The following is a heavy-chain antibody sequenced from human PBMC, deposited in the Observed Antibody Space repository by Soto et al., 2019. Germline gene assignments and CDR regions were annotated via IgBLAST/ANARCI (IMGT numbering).Heavy chain of an antibody. CDR3: ARELAAAGPQQTYYYYGMDV. Sequence: QVQLVQSGAEVKKPGASVKVSCKASGYTFTSYDINWVRQATGQGLEWMGWMNPNSGNTGYAQKFQGRVPMTRNTSISTAYMELSSLRSEDTAVYYCARELAAAGPQQTYYYYGMDVWGQGTTVTVSS. CDR2: MNPNSGNT. V-gene: IGHV1-8*01. D-gene: IGHD6-13*01. J-gene: IGHJ6*02. CDR1: GYTFTSYD.